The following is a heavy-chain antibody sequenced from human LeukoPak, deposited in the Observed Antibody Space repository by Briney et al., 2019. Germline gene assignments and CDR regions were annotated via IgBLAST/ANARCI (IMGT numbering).Heavy chain of an antibody. CDR3: ARALFQGWRKGWFDP. J-gene: IGHJ5*02. V-gene: IGHV3-23*01. CDR1: GFTFSIHA. D-gene: IGHD3-3*01. CDR2: ISESGSNT. Sequence: GGSLRLSCAASGFTFSIHAMSWVRQAPGKGLEWVSGISESGSNTYYADSVKGRFTISRDNSKNTLYLQMNSLRAEDTAVYYCARALFQGWRKGWFDPWGQGTLVTVSS.